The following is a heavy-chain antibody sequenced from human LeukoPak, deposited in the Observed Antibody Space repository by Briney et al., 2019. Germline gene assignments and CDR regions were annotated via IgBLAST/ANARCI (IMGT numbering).Heavy chain of an antibody. J-gene: IGHJ6*03. CDR2: IIPIFGTA. V-gene: IGHV1-69*05. CDR3: ARGGGFDFWADYYYYMDV. D-gene: IGHD3/OR15-3a*01. CDR1: AGTFSSYA. Sequence: ASVKVSCKASAGTFSSYAISWVRQAPGQGLEWMGGIIPIFGTANYAQQFQGRVTITTDESTSTAYMELSSLRSEDTAVYYCARGGGFDFWADYYYYMDVWGKGTTVTVSS.